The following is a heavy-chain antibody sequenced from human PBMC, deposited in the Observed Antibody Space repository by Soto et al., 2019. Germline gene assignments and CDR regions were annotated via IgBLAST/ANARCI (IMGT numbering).Heavy chain of an antibody. CDR2: IIPIFGTA. CDR3: ARDPKTSGGQHWAFNYFDS. V-gene: IGHV1-69*13. J-gene: IGHJ4*02. Sequence: SVKVSCKASGGTFSSYAISWVRQAPGQGLEWMGGIIPIFGTANYAQKFQGRVTITADESTSTAYMELSSLRSEDTAVYYCARDPKTSGGQHWAFNYFDSWGQGTLVTAPQ. CDR1: GGTFSSYA. D-gene: IGHD7-27*01.